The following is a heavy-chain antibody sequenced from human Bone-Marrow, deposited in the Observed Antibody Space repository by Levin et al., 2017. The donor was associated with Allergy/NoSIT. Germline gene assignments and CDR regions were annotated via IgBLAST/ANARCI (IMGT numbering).Heavy chain of an antibody. CDR1: GFTFSSYS. CDR3: ARGLEYSGLP. V-gene: IGHV3-21*01. Sequence: GGSLRLSCAASGFTFSSYSMNWVRQAPGKGLDWVSSITSSGTYIYYADSVKGRFTITRDNAKNSLYLQMNSLRAEDTAVYYCARGLEYSGLPWGQGTLVIVSS. J-gene: IGHJ5*02. CDR2: ITSSGTYI. D-gene: IGHD5-12*01.